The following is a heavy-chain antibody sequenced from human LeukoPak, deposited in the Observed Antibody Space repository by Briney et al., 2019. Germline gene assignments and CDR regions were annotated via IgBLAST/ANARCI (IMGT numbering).Heavy chain of an antibody. J-gene: IGHJ4*02. CDR2: MNKDGSEK. CDR3: ARGGVSGGFDY. V-gene: IGHV3-7*03. CDR1: GFTFSISW. Sequence: PGGSLRLSCATSGFTFSISWMTWVRQAAGKGLAGVAFMNKDGSEKNCVDSVQGRFTISRDDAKNSLFLQMNSLRAEDTAVYYCARGGVSGGFDYWGQGTLVTVSS. D-gene: IGHD1-26*01.